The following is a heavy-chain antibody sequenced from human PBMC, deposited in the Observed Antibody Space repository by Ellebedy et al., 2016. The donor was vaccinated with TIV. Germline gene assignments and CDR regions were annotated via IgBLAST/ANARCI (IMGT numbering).Heavy chain of an antibody. CDR1: GDSIINSDW. CDR2: IFHSGSA. V-gene: IGHV4-4*02. J-gene: IGHJ4*02. CDR3: ARELRGNYFDS. D-gene: IGHD3-16*01. Sequence: SETLSLTXAASGDSIINSDWWRWVRQPPGKGLEWLGEIFHSGSATYNPSLRSRVTMSVDTSKNQFSLKLTSVTAADTAIYFCARELRGNYFDSWGQGTLVTVSS.